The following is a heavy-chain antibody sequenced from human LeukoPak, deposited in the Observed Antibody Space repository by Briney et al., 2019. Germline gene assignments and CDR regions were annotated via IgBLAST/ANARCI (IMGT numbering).Heavy chain of an antibody. J-gene: IGHJ4*02. CDR1: GFTFSSYA. V-gene: IGHV3-30*01. CDR3: ASQYCSSTSCYEEPFDY. Sequence: PGGSLRLSCAASGFTFSSYAMHWVRQAPGKGLEWVAVISYDGSNKYYADSVKGRFTISRDNSKNTLYLQMNSLRAEDTAVYYCASQYCSSTSCYEEPFDYWGQGTLVTVSS. CDR2: ISYDGSNK. D-gene: IGHD2-2*01.